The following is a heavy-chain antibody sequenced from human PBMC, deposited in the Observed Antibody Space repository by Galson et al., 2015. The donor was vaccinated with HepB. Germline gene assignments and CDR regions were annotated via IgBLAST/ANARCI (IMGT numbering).Heavy chain of an antibody. J-gene: IGHJ4*02. V-gene: IGHV3-72*01. Sequence: SLRLSCAVSGFSFSDHYIDWVRQAPGKGLEWVGRSRNKPKGYSTAYAASVKGRFTVSRDDSKNSVFLQMNSLRSEDTAVYYCARSEVTTVVTDVDSWGQGTLVTVSS. CDR3: ARSEVTTVVTDVDS. D-gene: IGHD4-23*01. CDR1: GFSFSDHY. CDR2: SRNKPKGYST.